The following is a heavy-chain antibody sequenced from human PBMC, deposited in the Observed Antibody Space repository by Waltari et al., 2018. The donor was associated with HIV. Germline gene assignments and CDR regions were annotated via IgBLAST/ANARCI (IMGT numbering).Heavy chain of an antibody. CDR3: AKVGGLVGATLWYLDY. CDR2: ISYDGSNK. Sequence: VQPGRSLRLSCAASGFTFSSYGMHWVRQAPGKGLEWVAVISYDGSNKYYADSVKGRFTISRDNSKNTLYLQMNSLRAEDTAVYYCAKVGGLVGATLWYLDYWGQGTLVTVSS. D-gene: IGHD1-26*01. V-gene: IGHV3-30*18. J-gene: IGHJ4*02. CDR1: GFTFSSYG.